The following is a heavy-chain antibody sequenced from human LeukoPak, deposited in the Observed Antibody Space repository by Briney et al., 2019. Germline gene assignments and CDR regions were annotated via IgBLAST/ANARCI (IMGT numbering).Heavy chain of an antibody. CDR1: GCSISSSSYY. D-gene: IGHD3-3*01. CDR2: IYYSGST. V-gene: IGHV4-39*07. J-gene: IGHJ4*02. CDR3: ARGRVVTIFGVVIIGPIFDY. Sequence: PSETLSLTCTVSGCSISSSSYYWGWIRQPPGKGLEWIGSIYYSGSTYYSPSLKSRVTISVDTSKNQFSLKLSSVTAADTAVYYCARGRVVTIFGVVIIGPIFDYWGQGTLVTVSS.